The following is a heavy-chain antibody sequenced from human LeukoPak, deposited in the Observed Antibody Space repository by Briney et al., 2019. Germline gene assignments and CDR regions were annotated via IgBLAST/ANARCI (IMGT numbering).Heavy chain of an antibody. J-gene: IGHJ4*02. Sequence: QPGRSLRLSCAASGFTFSNYGMHWVRQAPGKGLEWVSAISGSGGSTYYADSVKGRFTISRDNSKNTLYLQMNSLRAEDTAVYYCAKIIRTYYYDSSGYPDYWGQGTLVTVSS. CDR3: AKIIRTYYYDSSGYPDY. V-gene: IGHV3-23*01. CDR2: ISGSGGST. D-gene: IGHD3-22*01. CDR1: GFTFSNYG.